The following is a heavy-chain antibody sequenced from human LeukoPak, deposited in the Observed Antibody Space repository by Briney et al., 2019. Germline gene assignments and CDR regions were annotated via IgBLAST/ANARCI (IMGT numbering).Heavy chain of an antibody. J-gene: IGHJ4*02. CDR1: GGSISSYY. Sequence: SETLSLTCTVSGGSISSYYWSWIRQPPGKGLEWIGYIYYSGSTKYNPSPESRVTISVDTSKNQFSLKLSSVTAADTAVYYCARHEYSSSWYFSDYWGQGTLVTVSS. CDR2: IYYSGST. D-gene: IGHD6-13*01. V-gene: IGHV4-59*08. CDR3: ARHEYSSSWYFSDY.